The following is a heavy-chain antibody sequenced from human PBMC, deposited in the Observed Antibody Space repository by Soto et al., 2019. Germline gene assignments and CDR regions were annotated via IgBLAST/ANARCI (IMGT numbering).Heavy chain of an antibody. D-gene: IGHD3-22*01. Sequence: PGGSLRLSCAASGFTFSSYSMNWVRQAPGKGLEWVSSISSSSSYIYYADSVKGRFTISRDNAKNSLYLQMNSLRAEDTAVYYCARTDRTEYYYDSSGYFGFSAFDIWGQGTMVTVSS. V-gene: IGHV3-21*01. CDR2: ISSSSSYI. CDR3: ARTDRTEYYYDSSGYFGFSAFDI. J-gene: IGHJ3*02. CDR1: GFTFSSYS.